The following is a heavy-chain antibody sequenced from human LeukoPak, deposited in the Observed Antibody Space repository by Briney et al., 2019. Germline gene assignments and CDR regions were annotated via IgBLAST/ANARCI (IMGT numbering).Heavy chain of an antibody. Sequence: PGGSLRLSCEVSGLTISGYWMHWVRQAPGKGPAWVSRVNHDGSVTNYADSVKGRFTISRDDPKNTLYLQMSSLRADDTAVYYCTRLGVGGTGADYWGQGTRVTVSS. CDR3: TRLGVGGTGADY. CDR1: GLTISGYW. V-gene: IGHV3-74*01. J-gene: IGHJ4*02. CDR2: VNHDGSVT. D-gene: IGHD1-26*01.